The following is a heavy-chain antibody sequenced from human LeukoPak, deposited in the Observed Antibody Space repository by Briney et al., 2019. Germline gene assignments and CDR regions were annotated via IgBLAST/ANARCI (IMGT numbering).Heavy chain of an antibody. V-gene: IGHV1-8*01. CDR1: GYTFTSYD. CDR2: MNPNSGNT. D-gene: IGHD3-10*01. J-gene: IGHJ6*02. CDR3: ARVVRGITYYYYGMDV. Sequence: ASVKVSCKASGYTFTSYDINWGGQATGQGGEGRGGMNPNSGNTGYAQKFQGRVTMTRNTSISTAYMELSSLRSEDTAVYYCARVVRGITYYYYGMDVWGQGTTVTVSS.